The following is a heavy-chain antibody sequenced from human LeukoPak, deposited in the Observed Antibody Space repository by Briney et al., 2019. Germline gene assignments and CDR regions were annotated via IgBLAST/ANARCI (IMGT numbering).Heavy chain of an antibody. CDR1: GFTFSSYG. J-gene: IGHJ3*02. CDR3: AKSHVLLWFGESNDAFDI. CDR2: ISGSGGST. Sequence: GRTLRLSCVASGFTFSSYGMSWVRQAPGKGLEWVSAISGSGGSTYYADSVKGRFTISRDNSKNTLYLQMNSLRAEDTAVYYCAKSHVLLWFGESNDAFDIWGQGTMVTVSS. D-gene: IGHD3-10*01. V-gene: IGHV3-23*01.